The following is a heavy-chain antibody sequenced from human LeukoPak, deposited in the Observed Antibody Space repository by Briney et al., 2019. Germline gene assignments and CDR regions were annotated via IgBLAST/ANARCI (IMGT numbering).Heavy chain of an antibody. CDR1: GGSVSSSDSY. CDR3: VRDRWDRDHFFDN. J-gene: IGHJ4*02. V-gene: IGHV4-39*07. Sequence: PSETLSLTCNVSGGSVSSSDSYWGWIRQPPGQGLEWIGTIYSSGSAYYNPSLKGRVSLSVDTSRDQFSLKLNSVTAADTAVYYCVRDRWDRDHFFDNWGQGSLVTVSS. CDR2: IYSSGSA. D-gene: IGHD1-14*01.